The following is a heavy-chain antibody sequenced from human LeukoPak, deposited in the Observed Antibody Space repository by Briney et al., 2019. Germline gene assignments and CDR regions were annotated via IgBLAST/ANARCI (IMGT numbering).Heavy chain of an antibody. D-gene: IGHD6-19*01. CDR3: ASSAVAGMQGTFDY. CDR1: GGTFSSYA. J-gene: IGHJ4*02. Sequence: ASVKVSCEASGGTFSSYAISWVRQAPGQGLEWMGGIIPIFGTANYAQKFQGRVTITADESTGTAYMELSSLRSEDTAVYYCASSAVAGMQGTFDYWGQGTLVTVSS. CDR2: IIPIFGTA. V-gene: IGHV1-69*13.